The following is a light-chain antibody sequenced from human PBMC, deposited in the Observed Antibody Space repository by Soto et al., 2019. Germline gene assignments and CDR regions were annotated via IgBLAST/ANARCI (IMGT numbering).Light chain of an antibody. CDR3: QQRYSTPYT. J-gene: IGKJ2*01. Sequence: DIQMTQSPSSLSASVGDRVTITCRASQSISSYLNWYQQKPGKAPKHLIYAASSLQSGVPSRFSGSGSGTDFTLTIISRQPEDFATYYCQQRYSTPYTFGQGTKLEIK. CDR2: AAS. V-gene: IGKV1-39*01. CDR1: QSISSY.